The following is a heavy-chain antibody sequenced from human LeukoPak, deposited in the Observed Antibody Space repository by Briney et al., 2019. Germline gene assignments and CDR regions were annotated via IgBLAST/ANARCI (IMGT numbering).Heavy chain of an antibody. CDR1: GFTFSNAY. D-gene: IGHD5-18*01. Sequence: GGSLRLSCAASGFTFSNAYMSWVRQAPGKGLELVGHIKSKTDGWTTDYAAPVKGRFIISRDDSKNTLYLELNSLKTEDTAVYYCTTGTWVQLWLPDYWGQGTLVTVSS. CDR2: IKSKTDGWTT. J-gene: IGHJ4*02. V-gene: IGHV3-15*01. CDR3: TTGTWVQLWLPDY.